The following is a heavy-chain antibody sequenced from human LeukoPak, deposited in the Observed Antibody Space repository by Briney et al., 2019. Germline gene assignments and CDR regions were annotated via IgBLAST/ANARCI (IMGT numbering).Heavy chain of an antibody. CDR3: ARSGSLPQIVY. CDR1: GFTFSSFS. Sequence: GGSLRLSCAASGFTFSSFSMNWVRQAPGKGLEWVSSISSSSGSIYYADSLKGRFTISRDNAKNSLYLQMNSLRAEDTAVYYCARSGSLPQIVYWGQGTLVTVSS. CDR2: ISSSSGSI. D-gene: IGHD3-10*01. J-gene: IGHJ4*02. V-gene: IGHV3-21*04.